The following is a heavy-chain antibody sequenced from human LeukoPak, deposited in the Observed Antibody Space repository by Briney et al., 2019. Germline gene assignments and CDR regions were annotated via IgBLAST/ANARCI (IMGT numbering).Heavy chain of an antibody. CDR3: ARDRVQLWNYGMDV. J-gene: IGHJ6*02. CDR2: ISYHGNNE. Sequence: GRSLRLSCAASGFTFSSYAMHWVRQGPGKGLERVGTISYHGNNEYYADSVKGRFTISRDNSKNTLYLQMNSLRTEDTAAYYCARDRVQLWNYGMDVWGQGTTVTVSS. V-gene: IGHV3-30-3*01. CDR1: GFTFSSYA. D-gene: IGHD1-1*01.